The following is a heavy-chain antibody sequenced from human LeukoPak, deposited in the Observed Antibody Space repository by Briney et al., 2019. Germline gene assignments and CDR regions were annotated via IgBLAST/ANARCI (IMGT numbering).Heavy chain of an antibody. J-gene: IGHJ4*02. CDR3: AKALGTTGDY. CDR2: ISGSDGRL. CDR1: GFTFSSYA. Sequence: GGSLRLSCAASGFTFSSYAMSWVRQAPGKGLEWVSAISGSDGRLFYADSVKGRFTISRDNSKNTLHLQMNSLRAEDTAVYYCAKALGTTGDYWGQGTLVTVSS. D-gene: IGHD1-14*01. V-gene: IGHV3-23*01.